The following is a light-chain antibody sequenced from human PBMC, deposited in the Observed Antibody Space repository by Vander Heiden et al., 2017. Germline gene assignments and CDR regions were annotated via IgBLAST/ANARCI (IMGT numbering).Light chain of an antibody. Sequence: QPVLRQPPSVSGAPGQRVTISCTGSSPHIGANYDVHWYHQLPGTAPKLLIYGDNNRPSGVPDRFSVSKSATSASRTITGLQAADEADYYCQCYDTSLSAWVFGGGTKLTVL. CDR2: GDN. CDR3: QCYDTSLSAWV. J-gene: IGLJ3*02. V-gene: IGLV1-40*01. CDR1: SPHIGANYD.